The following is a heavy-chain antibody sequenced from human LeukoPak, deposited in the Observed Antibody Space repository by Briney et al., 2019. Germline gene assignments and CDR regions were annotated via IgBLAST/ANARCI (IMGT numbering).Heavy chain of an antibody. CDR1: GFTFSSYS. CDR2: ISSSSSTI. Sequence: QPGGSLRLSCAASGFTFSSYSMNWVRQAPGKGLEWVSYISSSSSTIYYADSVKGRFTISRDNAKNSLYLQMNSLRAEDTAVYYCARAHLPGGYSGYDYYFDYWGQGTLVTVSS. V-gene: IGHV3-48*04. J-gene: IGHJ4*02. D-gene: IGHD5-12*01. CDR3: ARAHLPGGYSGYDYYFDY.